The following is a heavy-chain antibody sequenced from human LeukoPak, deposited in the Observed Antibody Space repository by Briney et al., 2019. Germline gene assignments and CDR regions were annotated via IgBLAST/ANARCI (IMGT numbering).Heavy chain of an antibody. D-gene: IGHD3-22*01. CDR3: ARGGAVWDYYDSSGYYL. CDR1: AYSFTSNY. CDR2: INPNSGCT. Sequence: ASVKVSCKASAYSFTSNYMHWVRQAPGQGLEWMGWINPNSGCTSYAQKFQGRVTMTRDTSISTAYMELSRLRSDDTAVYYCARGGAVWDYYDSSGYYLWGQGTLVTVSS. V-gene: IGHV1-2*02. J-gene: IGHJ5*02.